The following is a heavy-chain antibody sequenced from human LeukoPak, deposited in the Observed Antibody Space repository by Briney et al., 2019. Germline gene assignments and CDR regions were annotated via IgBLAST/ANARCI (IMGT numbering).Heavy chain of an antibody. CDR3: ARLDYYDTSGPAK. CDR2: TYHSGST. D-gene: IGHD3-22*01. CDR1: GGSITSGGYA. V-gene: IGHV4-30-2*01. J-gene: IGHJ4*02. Sequence: SETLSLTCAVSGGSITSGGYAWSWIRQPPGKGLEWIGNTYHSGSTYFNPSLKSRVTISVDRSENQFSLELSSVTAADTAVYYCARLDYYDTSGPAKWGQGTLVTVSS.